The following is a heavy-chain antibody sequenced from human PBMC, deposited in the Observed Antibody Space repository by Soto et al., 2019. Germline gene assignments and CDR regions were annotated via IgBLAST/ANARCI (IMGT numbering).Heavy chain of an antibody. D-gene: IGHD3-22*01. J-gene: IGHJ4*02. CDR1: GGSVSSGSYY. CDR2: IYYSGST. Sequence: SETLSLTCTVSGGSVSSGSYYWSWIRQPPGKGLEWIGYIYYSGSTNYNPSLKRPVTMSVDTSNNQVYLKLSSVSVANTAVYYSSRGYYDSSCYLRLDNWGQGTLVTVSS. V-gene: IGHV4-61*01. CDR3: SRGYYDSSCYLRLDN.